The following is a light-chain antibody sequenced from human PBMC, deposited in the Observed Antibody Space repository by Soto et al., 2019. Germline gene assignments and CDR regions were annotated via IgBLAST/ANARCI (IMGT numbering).Light chain of an antibody. CDR3: QKSYSTPPIT. V-gene: IGKV1-39*01. Sequence: DIQMTQSPSSLSASVGDRVTITCQASQSISSYLNWYQQKPGKAPKLLIYAASSLQSGVPSRFSGSGSGTDFTLTISSLQPEDFATYYCQKSYSTPPITFGQGTRLEIK. CDR2: AAS. J-gene: IGKJ5*01. CDR1: QSISSY.